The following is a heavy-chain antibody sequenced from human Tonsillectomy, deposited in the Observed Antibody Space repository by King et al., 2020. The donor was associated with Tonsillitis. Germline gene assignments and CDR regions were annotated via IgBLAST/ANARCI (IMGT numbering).Heavy chain of an antibody. CDR2: IKQDGSEK. CDR3: ARDPRLELAAAGLTWFDP. V-gene: IGHV3-7*04. D-gene: IGHD6-13*01. J-gene: IGHJ5*02. CDR1: GFTFSSYW. Sequence: VQLVESGGGLVQPGGSLRLSCAASGFTFSSYWMSWVRQAPGKGLEWVANIKQDGSEKYYVDSVKGRFTISRDNAKNSLYLQMNSLRAEDTAVYYCARDPRLELAAAGLTWFDPWGQGTLVTVSS.